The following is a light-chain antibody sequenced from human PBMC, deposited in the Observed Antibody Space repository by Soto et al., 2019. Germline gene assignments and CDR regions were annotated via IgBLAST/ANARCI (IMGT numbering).Light chain of an antibody. CDR2: DAS. V-gene: IGKV1-5*01. CDR1: QSISSW. J-gene: IGKJ1*01. CDR3: QQYNSYWT. Sequence: IQMTQPPSTLSATVGDRVNITCRASQSISSWLAWYQQKPGKAPKLLIYDASSLESGVPSRFSGSGSGTEFTLTISSLQPDDFATYYCQQYNSYWTFGQGTKVDIK.